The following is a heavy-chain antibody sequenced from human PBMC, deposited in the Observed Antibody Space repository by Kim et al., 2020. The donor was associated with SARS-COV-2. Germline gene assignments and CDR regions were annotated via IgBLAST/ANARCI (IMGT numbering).Heavy chain of an antibody. CDR1: GGSFSGYY. V-gene: IGHV4-34*01. CDR2: INHSGNT. J-gene: IGHJ6*02. Sequence: SETLSLTCAVYGGSFSGYYWSWIRQPPGKGLEWIGEINHSGNTNYNPSLKSRVTISVDTSKNQFSLKLSSVTAADTAVYYCARWGAPVVRPLASYYYYYGMDVWGQGTTVTVSS. CDR3: ARWGAPVVRPLASYYYYYGMDV. D-gene: IGHD2-2*01.